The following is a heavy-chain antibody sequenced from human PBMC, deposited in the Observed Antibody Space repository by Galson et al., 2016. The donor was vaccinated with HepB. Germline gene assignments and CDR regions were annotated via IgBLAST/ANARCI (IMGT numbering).Heavy chain of an antibody. Sequence: QSGAEVKKPGESLKISCKGSGYNFTNYWIGWVRQMPGKGLEWMGIINPGDSDTRYNPSIQGQVIISADKSINSAYLQWSSLEASDSAMYFCARRGFGIIRGIVADYDYGMDVWGQGTRVTVSS. CDR1: GYNFTNYW. J-gene: IGHJ6*02. CDR2: INPGDSDT. V-gene: IGHV5-51*01. CDR3: ARRGFGIIRGIVADYDYGMDV. D-gene: IGHD2-21*01.